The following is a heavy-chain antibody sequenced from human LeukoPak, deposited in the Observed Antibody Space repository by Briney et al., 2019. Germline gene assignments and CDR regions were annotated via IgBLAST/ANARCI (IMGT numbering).Heavy chain of an antibody. D-gene: IGHD4-17*01. V-gene: IGHV3-30*18. Sequence: GGSLRLSCAASGFTFSSYGMHWVRQAPGKGLEWVTVISYDGSNKYYADSVKGRFTISRDNSKNTLYLQMNSLRAEDTAVYYCAKLGDYGVYWGQGTLVTVSS. J-gene: IGHJ4*02. CDR1: GFTFSSYG. CDR3: AKLGDYGVY. CDR2: ISYDGSNK.